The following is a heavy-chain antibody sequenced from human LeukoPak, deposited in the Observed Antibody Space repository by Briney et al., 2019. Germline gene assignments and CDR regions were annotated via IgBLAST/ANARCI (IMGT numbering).Heavy chain of an antibody. CDR1: GYTFTKYG. D-gene: IGHD6-13*01. Sequence: ASVKVSCKASGYTFTKYGVYWVRQAPGQGLEWMGWINTNTGNPTYAQGFTGRFVFSLDTSVSTAYLQISSLKAEDTAVYYCASVGYSSSWYTFDYWGQGTLVTVSS. CDR3: ASVGYSSSWYTFDY. CDR2: INTNTGNP. J-gene: IGHJ4*02. V-gene: IGHV7-4-1*02.